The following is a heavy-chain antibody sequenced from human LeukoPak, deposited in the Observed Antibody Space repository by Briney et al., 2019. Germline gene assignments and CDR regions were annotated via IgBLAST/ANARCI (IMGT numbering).Heavy chain of an antibody. CDR2: IYSGGST. CDR3: ARGYKTHLWFGEFDY. V-gene: IGHV3-66*01. CDR1: GFTFSSYG. J-gene: IGHJ4*02. D-gene: IGHD3-10*01. Sequence: GRSLRLSCAASGFTFSSYGIHWVRQAPGKGLEWVSVIYSGGSTYYADSVKGRFTISRDNSKNTLYLQMNSLRAEDTAVYYCARGYKTHLWFGEFDYWGQGTLVTVSS.